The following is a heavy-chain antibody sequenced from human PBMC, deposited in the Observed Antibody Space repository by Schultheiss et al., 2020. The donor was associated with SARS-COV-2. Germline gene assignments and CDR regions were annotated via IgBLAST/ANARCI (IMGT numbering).Heavy chain of an antibody. V-gene: IGHV3-66*03. Sequence: GGSLRLSCAASEFTVSRNYMRWVRQAPGKGLEWVSVFYSCGGTYYADSVKGRFTISRDNSKNTLYLQMNSLRAEDTAVYYCARVGTAMADGYYGMDVWGQGTTVTVSS. CDR3: ARVGTAMADGYYGMDV. J-gene: IGHJ6*02. D-gene: IGHD5-18*01. CDR2: FYSCGGT. CDR1: EFTVSRNY.